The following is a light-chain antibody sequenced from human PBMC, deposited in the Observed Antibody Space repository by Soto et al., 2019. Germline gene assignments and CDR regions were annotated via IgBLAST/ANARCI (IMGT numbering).Light chain of an antibody. V-gene: IGLV3-21*02. Sequence: SYELTQPPSVSVGPGQTARITCGGNNIGGKSVHWYQQRPGQAPVLVVYDDTDRPSGIPERFSGSNSGNTATLTVSRVEVGDEADYYCQVWAGTSDHPNYVLGTGTKV. CDR3: QVWAGTSDHPNYV. J-gene: IGLJ1*01. CDR1: NIGGKS. CDR2: DDT.